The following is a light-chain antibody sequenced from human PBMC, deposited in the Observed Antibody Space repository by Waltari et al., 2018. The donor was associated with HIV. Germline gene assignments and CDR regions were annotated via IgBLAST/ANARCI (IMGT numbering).Light chain of an antibody. J-gene: IGLJ3*02. V-gene: IGLV1-51*01. CDR1: SSPPGNTY. CDR2: DNK. CDR3: GTWDSSLSARV. Sequence: QSVLTPPPSVSAAPGPKVTISCSGSSSPPGNTYFSLYQQLPGTAPKLLIYDNKQRPSGIPDRYSGSKSGTSATLGITGLQTGDEADYYCGTWDSSLSARVFGGGTKVTVL.